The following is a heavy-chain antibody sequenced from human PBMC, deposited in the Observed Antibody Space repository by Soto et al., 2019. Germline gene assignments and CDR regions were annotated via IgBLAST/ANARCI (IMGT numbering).Heavy chain of an antibody. CDR2: INAGNGNT. CDR3: ARVSPTCPPLYCGGDCSIDP. Sequence: ASVKVSCKASGYTFTSYAMHWVRQAPGQRLEWMGWINAGNGNTKYSQKFQGRVTITRDPSASTAYMELSILRSEDTAVYYCARVSPTCPPLYCGGDCSIDPWGQGPLVTVSS. V-gene: IGHV1-3*01. CDR1: GYTFTSYA. J-gene: IGHJ5*02. D-gene: IGHD2-21*02.